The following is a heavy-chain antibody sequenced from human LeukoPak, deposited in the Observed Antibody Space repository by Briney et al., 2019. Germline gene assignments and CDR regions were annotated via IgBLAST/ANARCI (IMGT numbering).Heavy chain of an antibody. CDR2: IYYSGST. Sequence: SETLSLTCTVSGGSISSYYWSWIRQPPGKGLEWIGYIYYSGSTNYNPSLKSQVTISVDTSKNQFSLKLSSVTAADTAVYYCARRRGRNTHPLGYFDYWGQGTLVTVSS. CDR3: ARRRGRNTHPLGYFDY. V-gene: IGHV4-59*08. D-gene: IGHD4-23*01. CDR1: GGSISSYY. J-gene: IGHJ4*01.